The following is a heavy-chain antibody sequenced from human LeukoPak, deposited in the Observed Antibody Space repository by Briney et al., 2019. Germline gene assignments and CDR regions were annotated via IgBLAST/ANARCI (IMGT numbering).Heavy chain of an antibody. CDR2: VSGSGGST. V-gene: IGHV3-23*01. Sequence: PGGSLRLSCAASGFTFSSYAMSWVRQAPGKGLEWVSAVSGSGGSTYYADSVKGRFTISRDNSKNTLYLQMNSLRVEDTAVYYCARDFLSLGESGGLDYWGQGTLVTVSS. CDR1: GFTFSSYA. D-gene: IGHD3-16*01. CDR3: ARDFLSLGESGGLDY. J-gene: IGHJ4*02.